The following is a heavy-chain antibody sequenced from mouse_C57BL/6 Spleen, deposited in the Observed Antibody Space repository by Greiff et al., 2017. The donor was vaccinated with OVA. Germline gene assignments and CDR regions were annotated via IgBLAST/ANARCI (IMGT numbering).Heavy chain of an antibody. J-gene: IGHJ4*01. CDR2: INPSSGYT. CDR3: ARGDYDYMEAMDY. Sequence: QVQLQQSGAELAKPGASVKLSCKASGYTFTSYWMHWVKQRPGQGLEWIGYINPSSGYTKYNQKFKDKATLTADKSSSTAYMQLSSLTYEDSAVYYCARGDYDYMEAMDYWGQGTSVTVSS. CDR1: GYTFTSYW. D-gene: IGHD2-4*01. V-gene: IGHV1-7*01.